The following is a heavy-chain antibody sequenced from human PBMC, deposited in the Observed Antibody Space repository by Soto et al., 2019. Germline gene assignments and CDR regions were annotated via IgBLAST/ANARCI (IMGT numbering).Heavy chain of an antibody. CDR1: GFSFRRDW. J-gene: IGHJ4*02. CDR2: ANQDGSQK. D-gene: IGHD3-16*01. CDR3: XGGVGDAV. Sequence: QLVESGGGLVQPGGSLRLTCAVSGFSFRRDWMNWVRQAPGKGLEWVAHANQDGSQKYYVDSVKGRFTIFRDNAKXXXXXXXXXXXVXDXXXXXXXGGVGDAVWGQGTLVTVSS. V-gene: IGHV3-7*01.